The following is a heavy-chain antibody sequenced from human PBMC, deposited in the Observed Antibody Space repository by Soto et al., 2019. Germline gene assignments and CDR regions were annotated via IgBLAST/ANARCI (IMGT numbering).Heavy chain of an antibody. V-gene: IGHV3-23*01. CDR2: ISGSGGST. Sequence: EVQVLESGGGFVQPGGSLRLSCAASGFIFSTYAMSWVRQAPGKGLEWVSAISGSGGSTYYADSVKGRFTISRDNSKNTLYLQMNSLRAEDTAVYYCAKGLLGYCLNGVCFPFDYWGQGTLVTVSS. CDR3: AKGLLGYCLNGVCFPFDY. D-gene: IGHD2-8*01. CDR1: GFIFSTYA. J-gene: IGHJ4*02.